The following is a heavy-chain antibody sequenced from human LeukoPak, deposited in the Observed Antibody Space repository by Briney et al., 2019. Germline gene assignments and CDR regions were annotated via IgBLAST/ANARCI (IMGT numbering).Heavy chain of an antibody. D-gene: IGHD1-14*01. Sequence: GGSLRLSCAASGFTVSSNYMSWVRQAPGEGLEWVSVIYSSGSTYYADSVKGRFTTSRDNSKNTLYLQMNSLRAEDTAVYYCTDRDGSIDYWGQGTLVTVSS. J-gene: IGHJ4*02. CDR3: TDRDGSIDY. CDR2: IYSSGST. V-gene: IGHV3-66*01. CDR1: GFTVSSNY.